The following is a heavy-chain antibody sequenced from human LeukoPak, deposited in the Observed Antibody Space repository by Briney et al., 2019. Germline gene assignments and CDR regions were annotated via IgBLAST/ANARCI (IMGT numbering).Heavy chain of an antibody. Sequence: ASVKVSCKASGYTFTTYYIHWVRQAPGQGLEWMGIISPSGAITSYAQKFQGRVTMTSDMSTRTVYMELSSLRSEDTAVYYCARDREYSSSPYYMDVWGKGTTVTVSS. J-gene: IGHJ6*03. D-gene: IGHD6-6*01. CDR1: GYTFTTYY. V-gene: IGHV1-46*01. CDR2: ISPSGAIT. CDR3: ARDREYSSSPYYMDV.